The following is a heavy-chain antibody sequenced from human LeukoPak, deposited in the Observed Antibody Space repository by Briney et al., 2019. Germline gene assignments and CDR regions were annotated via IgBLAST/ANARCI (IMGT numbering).Heavy chain of an antibody. CDR1: GGSISSSSYY. CDR3: ARGEDYYDSSGYYYYFDY. CDR2: IYYSGST. V-gene: IGHV4-39*07. D-gene: IGHD3-22*01. Sequence: SETLSLTCTVSGGSISSSSYYWGWIRQPPGKGLEWIGSIYYSGSTYYNPSLKSRVTISVDTSKNQFSLKLSSVTAADTAVYYCARGEDYYDSSGYYYYFDYWGQGTLVTVSS. J-gene: IGHJ4*02.